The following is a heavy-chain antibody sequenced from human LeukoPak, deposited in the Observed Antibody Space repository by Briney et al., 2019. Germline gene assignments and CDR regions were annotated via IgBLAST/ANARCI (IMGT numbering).Heavy chain of an antibody. CDR3: ARGVVVTAMPTTYFDY. CDR2: INHSGST. J-gene: IGHJ4*02. D-gene: IGHD2-21*02. CDR1: GGSFSGYY. V-gene: IGHV4-34*01. Sequence: SSETLSLTCAVYGGSFSGYYWSWIRQPPGKGLEWIGEINHSGSTNYNPSLKSRVTISVDTSKNQFSLKLSSVTAADTAVYYCARGVVVTAMPTTYFDYWGQGTLVTVSS.